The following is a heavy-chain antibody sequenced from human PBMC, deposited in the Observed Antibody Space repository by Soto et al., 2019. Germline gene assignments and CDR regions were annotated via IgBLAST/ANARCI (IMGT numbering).Heavy chain of an antibody. CDR2: IYHSGST. CDR3: ARDRDCYNYSFDI. D-gene: IGHD2-21*01. J-gene: IGHJ3*02. V-gene: IGHV4-38-2*02. Sequence: PSETLSLTCGVSDYSISSGYYWAWIRQPPGKGLEWLGSIYHSGSTYQNPSLSSRVTISVDTSRNKFSLRLSSVTAADTAVYYCARDRDCYNYSFDIWRQGTVFTVS. CDR1: DYSISSGYY.